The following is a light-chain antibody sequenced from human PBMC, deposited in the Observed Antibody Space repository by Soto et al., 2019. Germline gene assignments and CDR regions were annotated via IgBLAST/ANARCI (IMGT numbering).Light chain of an antibody. J-gene: IGKJ1*01. CDR3: QQYNSYSGT. CDR2: DAS. V-gene: IGKV1-5*01. CDR1: PSISSW. Sequence: DIQMTQSPSTLSASVGDRVTITCRASPSISSWLAWYQQKPGKAPKRLIYDASILESGVPSRFSGSGSGTEFTLTISSLQPDDFATYYCQQYNSYSGTFGQGTKVEIK.